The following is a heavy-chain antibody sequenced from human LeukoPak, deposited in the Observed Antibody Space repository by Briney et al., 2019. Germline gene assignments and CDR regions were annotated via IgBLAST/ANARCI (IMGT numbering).Heavy chain of an antibody. CDR2: IATDGRGT. D-gene: IGHD3-10*01. CDR3: MTRDTSGY. Sequence: GGSLRLSCSGSGLTLSTYAMHWVRQAPGKGLEYVSAIATDGRGTYYADSVKGRFTISRDKSKNTLYLQMRSLRAEDTAVYYCMTRDTSGYWGQGTLVTVSS. CDR1: GLTLSTYA. J-gene: IGHJ4*02. V-gene: IGHV3-64D*09.